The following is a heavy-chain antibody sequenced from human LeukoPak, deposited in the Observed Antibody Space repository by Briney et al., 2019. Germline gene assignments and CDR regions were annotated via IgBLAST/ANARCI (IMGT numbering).Heavy chain of an antibody. V-gene: IGHV4-38-2*02. CDR1: DYSISSGYGYD. CDR2: IYHSGIT. CDR3: ARSPTKRVTEDY. D-gene: IGHD5-18*01. Sequence: SETLSLTCTVSDYSISSGYGYDWGWIRQPPGKGLEGIGNIYHSGITYYNHFNSSLNSQVTISIDTSKNQFSLRLTSVTAADTAIYYCARSPTKRVTEDYWGQGTLVTVSS. J-gene: IGHJ4*02.